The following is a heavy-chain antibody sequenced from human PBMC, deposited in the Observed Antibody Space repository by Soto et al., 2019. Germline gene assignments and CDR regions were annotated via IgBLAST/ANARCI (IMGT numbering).Heavy chain of an antibody. Sequence: GGSLRLSCAASGFTFSSYSMSWVRQAPGKGLEWVANINQDGSERYYVDSVKGRFTISRDNAKNSVYLQMNSLSAEDTAVYYCTSLMARGVMWLDYWGQGTLVTVSS. D-gene: IGHD3-10*01. J-gene: IGHJ4*02. CDR1: GFTFSSYS. CDR3: TSLMARGVMWLDY. CDR2: INQDGSER. V-gene: IGHV3-7*05.